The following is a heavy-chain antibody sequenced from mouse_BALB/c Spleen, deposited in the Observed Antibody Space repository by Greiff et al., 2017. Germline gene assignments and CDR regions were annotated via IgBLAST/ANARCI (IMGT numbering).Heavy chain of an antibody. CDR1: GYSITSGYY. V-gene: IGHV3-6*02. J-gene: IGHJ4*01. CDR3: ARNYGYALMDY. D-gene: IGHD1-2*01. Sequence: EVKLMESGPGLVKPSQSLSLTCSVTGYSITSGYYWNWIRQFPGNKLEWMGYISYDGSNNYNPSLKNRISITRDTSKNQFFLKLNSVTTEDTATYYCARNYGYALMDYWGQGTSVTVSS. CDR2: ISYDGSN.